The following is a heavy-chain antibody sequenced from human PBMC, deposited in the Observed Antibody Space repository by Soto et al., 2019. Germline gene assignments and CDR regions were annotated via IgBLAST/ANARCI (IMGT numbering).Heavy chain of an antibody. V-gene: IGHV1-2*02. CDR1: GYTFTGYY. J-gene: IGHJ6*02. CDR2: INPNSGGT. Sequence: ASVKVSCKASGYTFTGYYMHWVRQAPGQGLEWMGWINPNSGGTNYAQKFQGRVTMTRDTSISTAYLQWSSLKASDTAMYYCARAVGDDGANYYYYGMDVWGQGTTVTVSS. CDR3: ARAVGDDGANYYYYGMDV. D-gene: IGHD3-16*01.